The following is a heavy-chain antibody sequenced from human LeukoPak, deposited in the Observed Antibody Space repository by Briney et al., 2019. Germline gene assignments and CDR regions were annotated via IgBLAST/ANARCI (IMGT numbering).Heavy chain of an antibody. CDR2: ISYDGSNK. Sequence: GGSLRLSCAASGFTFSSYGMHWVRQAPGKGLEWAAVISYDGSNKYYADSVKGRFTISRDNSKNSLYLQMNSLRTEDTALYYCAKDEGGSSSWSAVDYWGQGTLVTVSS. J-gene: IGHJ4*02. CDR3: AKDEGGSSSWSAVDY. D-gene: IGHD6-13*01. V-gene: IGHV3-30*18. CDR1: GFTFSSYG.